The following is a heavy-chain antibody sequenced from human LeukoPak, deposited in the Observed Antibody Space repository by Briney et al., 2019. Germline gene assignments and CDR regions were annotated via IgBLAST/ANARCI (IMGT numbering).Heavy chain of an antibody. Sequence: GGSLRLSCAASGFTFSSYAMHRVRQAPGKGLEWVSYISSSSSGSTISYADSVKGRFTISRDNAENSLYLQMGSLRAEDTAVYYCAREYYFYHMDGWGEGTTVTVSS. J-gene: IGHJ6*03. V-gene: IGHV3-48*04. CDR2: ISSSSSGSTI. CDR3: AREYYFYHMDG. CDR1: GFTFSSYA.